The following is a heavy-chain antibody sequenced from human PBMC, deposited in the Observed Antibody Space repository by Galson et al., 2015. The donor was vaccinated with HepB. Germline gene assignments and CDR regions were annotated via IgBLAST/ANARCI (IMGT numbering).Heavy chain of an antibody. CDR2: IYPGDSDT. CDR3: ARTHDSSGYYPFYYFDY. Sequence: QSGAEVKKPGESLKISCKGSGYSFTSYWIGWVRQMPGKGLEWMGIIYPGDSDTRYSPSFQGQVTISADKSISTAYLQWSSLKASGTAMYYCARTHDSSGYYPFYYFDYWGQGTLVTVSS. D-gene: IGHD3-22*01. CDR1: GYSFTSYW. J-gene: IGHJ4*02. V-gene: IGHV5-51*01.